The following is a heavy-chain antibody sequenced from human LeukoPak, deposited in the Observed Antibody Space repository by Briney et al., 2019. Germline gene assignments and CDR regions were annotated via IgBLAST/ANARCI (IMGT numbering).Heavy chain of an antibody. D-gene: IGHD2-15*01. CDR1: GGSFSGYY. CDR3: ARGVVAATWHY. V-gene: IGHV4-34*01. J-gene: IGHJ4*02. Sequence: SQTLSLTCAVYGGSFSGYYWSWIRQPPAKGLELIGEINHSGSTNYNPSLKSRVTISVDTSKNQFSLKLSSVTAADTAVYYCARGVVAATWHYWGQGTLVTVSS. CDR2: INHSGST.